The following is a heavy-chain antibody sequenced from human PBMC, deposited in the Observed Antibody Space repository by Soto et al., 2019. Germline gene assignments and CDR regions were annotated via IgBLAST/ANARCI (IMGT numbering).Heavy chain of an antibody. CDR2: ISGSGDGT. CDR3: AGPGYSSQDY. Sequence: GGSLRLSXAASGFTFSSFALSWVRQAPGKGLEWVSAISGSGDGTDYADSVKGRFTISRDNSKNTLYLQMNSLRAEDTAVYYCAGPGYSSQDYWGQGALVTVSS. J-gene: IGHJ4*02. V-gene: IGHV3-23*01. D-gene: IGHD5-18*01. CDR1: GFTFSSFA.